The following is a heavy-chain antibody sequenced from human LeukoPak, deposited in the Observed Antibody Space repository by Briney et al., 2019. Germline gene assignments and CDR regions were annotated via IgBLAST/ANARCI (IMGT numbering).Heavy chain of an antibody. D-gene: IGHD3-22*01. J-gene: IGHJ4*02. CDR1: GGSFSGYY. CDR3: ARGRTTRYYDSSGYFGY. Sequence: SETLSLTCAVYGGSFSGYYWSWIRQPPGKGLEWIGEINHSGSTNYNPSLKSRVTISVDTSKNKFSLKLSSVTAADTAVYYCARGRTTRYYDSSGYFGYWGQGTLVTVSS. V-gene: IGHV4-34*01. CDR2: INHSGST.